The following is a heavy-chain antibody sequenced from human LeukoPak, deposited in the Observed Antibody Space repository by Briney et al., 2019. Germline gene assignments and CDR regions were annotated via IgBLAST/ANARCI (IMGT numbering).Heavy chain of an antibody. V-gene: IGHV3-15*01. J-gene: IGHJ4*02. Sequence: PGGSLRLSCAASGFTFSNAWMSWVRQAPGKGLEWVGRIKSKTDGGTTDYAAPVKGRFTISRNDSKDTLYLQMDSLKTEDTAVYYCTTDPSVRYDFWSGYVAYWGQGTLVTVSS. CDR2: IKSKTDGGTT. CDR3: TTDPSVRYDFWSGYVAY. D-gene: IGHD3-3*01. CDR1: GFTFSNAW.